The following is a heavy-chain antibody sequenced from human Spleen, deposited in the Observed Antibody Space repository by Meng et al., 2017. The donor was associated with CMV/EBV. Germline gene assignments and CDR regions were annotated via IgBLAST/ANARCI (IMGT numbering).Heavy chain of an antibody. Sequence: SLKISCAASGFTFDDHAMHWVRQAPGKGLEWVSSINWKSDRRGYGNSVRGRVTISRDNSKNTLYLQMNSLRAEDTAVYYCAREENSIRFLEWLPKYYYYYYGMDVWGQGTTVTVSS. CDR3: AREENSIRFLEWLPKYYYYYYGMDV. CDR1: GFTFDDHA. CDR2: INWKSDRR. V-gene: IGHV3-9*01. J-gene: IGHJ6*02. D-gene: IGHD3-3*01.